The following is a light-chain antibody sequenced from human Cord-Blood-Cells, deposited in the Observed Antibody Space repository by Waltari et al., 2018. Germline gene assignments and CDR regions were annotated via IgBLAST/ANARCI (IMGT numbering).Light chain of an antibody. V-gene: IGLV2-11*01. CDR2: AVS. CDR1: RSDVGGYNY. CDR3: CSYAGSYTFVV. Sequence: QSALTQPRSVSGSPGQSVTLPCTGTRSDVGGYNYFPWYQQPPGKAPKLMIYAVSKRPSGVPDRFSGSKSGNTASLTISGLQAEDEADYYCCSYAGSYTFVVFGGGTKLTVL. J-gene: IGLJ2*01.